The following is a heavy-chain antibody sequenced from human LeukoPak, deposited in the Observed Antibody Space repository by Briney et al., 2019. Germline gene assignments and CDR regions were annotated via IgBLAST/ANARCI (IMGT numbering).Heavy chain of an antibody. CDR2: IYYSGST. V-gene: IGHV4-59*06. CDR1: GGSISSYY. Sequence: SETLSLTCTVSGGSISSYYWSWFRQPPGKGLEWIGYIYYSGSTYYNPSLKSRVTISVDTSKNQFSLTLSSGTAADTAVYYCARGMAAVEFDYWGQGTLVTVSS. CDR3: ARGMAAVEFDY. D-gene: IGHD6-13*01. J-gene: IGHJ4*02.